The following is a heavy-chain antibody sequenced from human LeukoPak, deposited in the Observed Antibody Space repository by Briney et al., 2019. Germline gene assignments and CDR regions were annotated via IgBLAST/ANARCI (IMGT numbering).Heavy chain of an antibody. J-gene: IGHJ5*02. Sequence: ASVKVSFKASGYTFTNYYIHWVRQAPGQGLEWMGVINPSGGGSTTYAQKSQGRVTMTRDTSTSTVYMELSSLRSDDTAVYYCARSPGYSSNLNWFDPWGQGTLVIVSS. CDR3: ARSPGYSSNLNWFDP. V-gene: IGHV1-46*01. CDR2: INPSGGGST. CDR1: GYTFTNYY. D-gene: IGHD5-18*01.